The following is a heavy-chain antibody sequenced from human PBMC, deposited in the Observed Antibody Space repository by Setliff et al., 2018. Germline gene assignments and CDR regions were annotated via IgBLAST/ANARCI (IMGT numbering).Heavy chain of an antibody. CDR3: ARSPGTDDLY. CDR1: GGTFSSYA. CDR2: INTNTGSP. V-gene: IGHV7-4-1*02. Sequence: ASVKVSCKASGGTFSSYAIDWVRQAPGQGLEWMGWINTNTGSPTYAPGFTGRFVFSLXXXVNTXXXXISSLTAEDTAVYYCARSPGTDDLYWGQGTLVTVSS. D-gene: IGHD1-1*01. J-gene: IGHJ4*02.